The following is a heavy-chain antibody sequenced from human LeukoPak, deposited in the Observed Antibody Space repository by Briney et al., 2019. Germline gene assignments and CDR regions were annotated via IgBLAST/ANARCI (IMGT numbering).Heavy chain of an antibody. CDR1: GVSISTYS. D-gene: IGHD1-26*01. CDR2: ISYSGST. J-gene: IGHJ2*01. V-gene: IGHV4-59*01. Sequence: SETLSLTCTVSGVSISTYSWSWIRQPPGRGLEWIGYISYSGSTSYNPSLRSRVTISVDTSKNQFSLKLSSVTAADTAVYYCATDGNFDLWGRGTLVTVSS. CDR3: ATDGNFDL.